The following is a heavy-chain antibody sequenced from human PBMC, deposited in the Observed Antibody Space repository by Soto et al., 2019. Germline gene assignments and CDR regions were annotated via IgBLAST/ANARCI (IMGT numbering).Heavy chain of an antibody. CDR3: XRDYDVWSGRIRYGMDV. CDR1: GGSISSGGYY. Sequence: PSATLSLTCTVSGGSISSGGYYWSWIRQHPGKGLEWIGYIYYSGSTYYNPSLKSRVTISVDTSKNQFSLKLSSVTASDTAVYYCXRDYDVWSGRIRYGMDVWGQETTVTVSS. J-gene: IGHJ6*02. D-gene: IGHD3-3*01. V-gene: IGHV4-31*03. CDR2: IYYSGST.